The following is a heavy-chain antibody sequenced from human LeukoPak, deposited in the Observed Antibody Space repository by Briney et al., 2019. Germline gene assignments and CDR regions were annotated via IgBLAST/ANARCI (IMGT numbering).Heavy chain of an antibody. D-gene: IGHD3-10*01. J-gene: IGHJ4*02. CDR3: ARGYASESYYNGPGY. V-gene: IGHV3-30-3*01. Sequence: RSGGSLRLSCAASGFTFSNYAMHWIRQAPGKGLEWVAAISDDGSSYSYADSVKGRFTISRDNSKSTLYLQMNSLTVEDTGVYYCARGYASESYYNGPGYWGQGTLVTVSS. CDR2: ISDDGSSY. CDR1: GFTFSNYA.